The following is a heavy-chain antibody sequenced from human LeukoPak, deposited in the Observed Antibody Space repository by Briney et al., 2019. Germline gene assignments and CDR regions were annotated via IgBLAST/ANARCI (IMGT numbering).Heavy chain of an antibody. J-gene: IGHJ4*02. CDR3: ARAYDSRGYYLYYFAY. CDR1: GGFISDYY. Sequence: PSETLSLTCTVSGGFISDYYWSWIRQTPGKGLEWIGYIYNSGTTNYNPFLNSRVTMSVDTSKNQFSLKLNSVTAADTAVYCARAYDSRGYYLYYFAYWGQGTLVTVSP. V-gene: IGHV4-59*01. CDR2: IYNSGTT. D-gene: IGHD3-22*01.